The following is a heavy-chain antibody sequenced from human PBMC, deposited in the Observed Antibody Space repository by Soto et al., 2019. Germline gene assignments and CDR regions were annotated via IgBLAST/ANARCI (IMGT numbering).Heavy chain of an antibody. CDR3: ATYLRPYGMDV. CDR2: TRNKANSYTT. Sequence: GGSLRLSCAASGFTFSDHYMDWVRQAPGKGLEWVGRTRNKANSYTTEYAASVKGRFTISRDDSKNSVYQQMNSLKTEDTSVYYCATYLRPYGMDVWGQGTTVTVSS. CDR1: GFTFSDHY. J-gene: IGHJ6*02. V-gene: IGHV3-72*01. D-gene: IGHD2-21*01.